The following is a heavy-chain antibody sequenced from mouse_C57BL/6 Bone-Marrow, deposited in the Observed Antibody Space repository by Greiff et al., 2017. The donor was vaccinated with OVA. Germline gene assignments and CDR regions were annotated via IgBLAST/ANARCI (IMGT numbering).Heavy chain of an antibody. Sequence: QVQLQQPGTELVKPGASVKLSCKASGYTFTSYWMHWVKQRPGQGLEWIGNINPSNGGTNYNEKFKSKATLSVDKSSSTAYMQLSSLTSEDSAVYYCARSDDGYYGYYAMDYWGQGTSVTVSS. D-gene: IGHD2-3*01. CDR1: GYTFTSYW. CDR3: ARSDDGYYGYYAMDY. CDR2: INPSNGGT. V-gene: IGHV1-53*01. J-gene: IGHJ4*01.